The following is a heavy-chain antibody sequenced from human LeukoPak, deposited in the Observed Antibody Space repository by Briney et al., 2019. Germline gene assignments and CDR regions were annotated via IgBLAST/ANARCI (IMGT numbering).Heavy chain of an antibody. CDR3: ARDMDYYDSSDSTAFDI. CDR1: GGSISSSPYW. Sequence: SETLSLTCTVSGGSISSSPYWWGWIRQPPGKGLEWIGYIYYSGSTNYNPSLKSRVTISVDTSKNQFSLKLSSVTAADTAVYYCARDMDYYDSSDSTAFDIWGPGTMVTVSS. CDR2: IYYSGST. D-gene: IGHD3-22*01. J-gene: IGHJ3*02. V-gene: IGHV4-61*01.